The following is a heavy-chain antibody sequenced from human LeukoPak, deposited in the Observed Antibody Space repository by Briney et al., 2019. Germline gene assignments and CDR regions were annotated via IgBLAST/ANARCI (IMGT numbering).Heavy chain of an antibody. Sequence: SETLSLTCTVSGGSISSGSYYWSWIRQPAGKGLEWIGRIYTSGSTNYNPSLKSRVTISVDTSKNQFSLKLSSVTAADTAVYYCAGDGPQYSGSYLARPFGYWGQGTLVTVSS. CDR1: GGSISSGSYY. CDR3: AGDGPQYSGSYLARPFGY. CDR2: IYTSGST. D-gene: IGHD1-26*01. V-gene: IGHV4-61*02. J-gene: IGHJ4*02.